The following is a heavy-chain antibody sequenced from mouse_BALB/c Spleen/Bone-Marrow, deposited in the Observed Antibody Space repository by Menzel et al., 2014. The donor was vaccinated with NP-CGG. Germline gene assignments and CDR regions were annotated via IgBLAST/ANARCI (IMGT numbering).Heavy chain of an antibody. J-gene: IGHJ4*01. V-gene: IGHV1S81*02. Sequence: VQLQQSGAELVKPGASVKLSCKASGYTFTSYYMYWVKQRPGQGLEWIGEINPSNGGTNFNEKFKSKATLTVDKSSSTAYMQLSSLTSEDSAVYYSTRRLLYYAMDYWGQGTSVTVSS. D-gene: IGHD2-13*01. CDR3: TRRLLYYAMDY. CDR2: INPSNGGT. CDR1: GYTFTSYY.